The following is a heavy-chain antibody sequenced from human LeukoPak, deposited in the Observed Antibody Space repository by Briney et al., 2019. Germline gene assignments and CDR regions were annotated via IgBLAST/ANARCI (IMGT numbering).Heavy chain of an antibody. Sequence: PGKSLRLSCAASGFTFCTYGMHWVRQAPGKGLEWVAVISYDGSNKNYADSVKGRFTISRDNPRNTLDLQMNSLRPEDTAVYYCAKSGYQLLAGNWFDPWGQGTLVTVSS. CDR3: AKSGYQLLAGNWFDP. D-gene: IGHD2-2*01. V-gene: IGHV3-30*18. CDR1: GFTFCTYG. J-gene: IGHJ5*02. CDR2: ISYDGSNK.